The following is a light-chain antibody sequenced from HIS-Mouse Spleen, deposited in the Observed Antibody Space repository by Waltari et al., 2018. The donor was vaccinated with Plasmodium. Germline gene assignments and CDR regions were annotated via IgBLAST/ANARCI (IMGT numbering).Light chain of an antibody. CDR1: QSISSY. J-gene: IGKJ2*01. CDR2: AAS. V-gene: IGKV1-39*01. CDR3: QQSYSTLMYT. Sequence: DIQMTQSPSSLSASVGERVTITCRASQSISSYLNRYQQKPGKAPKHLIYAASSLQSGVPSRFSGSGSGTDFTLTISSLQPEDFATYYCQQSYSTLMYTFGQGTKLEIK.